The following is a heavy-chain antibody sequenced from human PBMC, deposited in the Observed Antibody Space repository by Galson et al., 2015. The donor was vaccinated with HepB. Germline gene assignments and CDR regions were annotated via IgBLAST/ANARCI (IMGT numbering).Heavy chain of an antibody. CDR1: GFTFSHYA. Sequence: SLRLSCAASGFTFSHYAMSWVRQAPGKGLEWVSVIRGSGDVTIYAGSVRGRFTISRDSSRNTLSLQLNSLGAEDTAAYYCAKHSGSGNPFYYAMDVWGQGTTVTVSS. CDR2: IRGSGDVT. CDR3: AKHSGSGNPFYYAMDV. D-gene: IGHD3-10*01. J-gene: IGHJ6*02. V-gene: IGHV3-23*01.